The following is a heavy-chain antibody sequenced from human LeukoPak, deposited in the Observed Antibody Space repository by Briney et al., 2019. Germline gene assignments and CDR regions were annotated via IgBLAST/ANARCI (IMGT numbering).Heavy chain of an antibody. D-gene: IGHD1-26*01. CDR3: ARVGSRGDWFDY. J-gene: IGHJ5*01. CDR2: INTAGSAV. Sequence: GGSLRLSCVASGFSFSTYNMLWVRQNPGKGLEWLFYINTAGSAVHSADSVKDRFTFSRDNAKNSLYLQMNSLRVEDTAMYYCARVGSRGDWFDYWGQGTRVTVSS. CDR1: GFSFSTYN. V-gene: IGHV3-48*01.